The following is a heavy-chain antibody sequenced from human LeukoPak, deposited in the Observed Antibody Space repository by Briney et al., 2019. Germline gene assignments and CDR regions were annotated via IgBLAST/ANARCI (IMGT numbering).Heavy chain of an antibody. J-gene: IGHJ4*02. V-gene: IGHV3-30*04. Sequence: GRSLRLSCAASGFTFSSYAMHWVRQAPGKGLEWVAVISYDGSNKYYADSVKGRFTISRDNSKNTLYLQMNSLRAEGTAVYYCASLYGSGSRLYWGQGTLVTVSS. D-gene: IGHD3-10*01. CDR3: ASLYGSGSRLY. CDR2: ISYDGSNK. CDR1: GFTFSSYA.